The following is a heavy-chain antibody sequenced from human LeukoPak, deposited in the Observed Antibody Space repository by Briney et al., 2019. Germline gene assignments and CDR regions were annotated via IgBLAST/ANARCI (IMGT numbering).Heavy chain of an antibody. J-gene: IGHJ5*02. D-gene: IGHD2-2*01. V-gene: IGHV6-1*01. CDR1: GDSVSSNSVT. Sequence: SQTLSLTCAISGDSVSSNSVTWNWIRQSPSRGLEWLGRTYYRSTWYNDYAVSVRGRITVNPDTSENQFSLHLNSVTPEDTAVYYCARRLTQYDCFDPWGQGILVTVSS. CDR2: TYYRSTWYN. CDR3: ARRLTQYDCFDP.